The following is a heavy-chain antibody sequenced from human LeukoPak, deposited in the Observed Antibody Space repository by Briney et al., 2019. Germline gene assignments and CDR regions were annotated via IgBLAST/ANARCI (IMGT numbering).Heavy chain of an antibody. CDR3: ARGLYWFDP. CDR2: ICYSGST. V-gene: IGHV4-4*02. Sequence: SGTLSLTCAVSGGSISSSNWWSWVRQPPGKGLEWIGYICYSGSTNYNPSLKSRVTISVDTSKNQFSLKLSSVTAADTAVYYCARGLYWFDPWGQGTLVTVSS. J-gene: IGHJ5*02. CDR1: GGSISSSNW.